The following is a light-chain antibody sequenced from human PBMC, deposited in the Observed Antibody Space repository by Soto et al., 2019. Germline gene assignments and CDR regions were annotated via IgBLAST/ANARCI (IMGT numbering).Light chain of an antibody. Sequence: EIVLTQSPGTLSLSPGERVSLSCRASQFFPHSYLAWYRQKPGQAPRLLIYGASSRATGIPVRFSGSGSGTDFTLTITRLEPEDFAVYYCQRYGASTTFGQGTKVDI. CDR2: GAS. V-gene: IGKV3-20*01. CDR1: QFFPHSY. J-gene: IGKJ1*01. CDR3: QRYGASTT.